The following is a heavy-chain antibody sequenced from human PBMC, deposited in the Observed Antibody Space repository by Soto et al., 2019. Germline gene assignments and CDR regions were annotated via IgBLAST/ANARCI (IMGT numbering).Heavy chain of an antibody. CDR3: ARSLVNYDILTGYANYGMDV. J-gene: IGHJ6*02. V-gene: IGHV1-69*01. CDR2: IIPIFGTA. D-gene: IGHD3-9*01. CDR1: GGTFSSYA. Sequence: QVQLVQSGAEVKKPGSSVKVSCKASGGTFSSYAISWVRQAPGQGLAWMGGIIPIFGTANYAQKFKGRVTITADESTSTAYMELSSLRSEDTAVYYCARSLVNYDILTGYANYGMDVWGQGTKVTVSS.